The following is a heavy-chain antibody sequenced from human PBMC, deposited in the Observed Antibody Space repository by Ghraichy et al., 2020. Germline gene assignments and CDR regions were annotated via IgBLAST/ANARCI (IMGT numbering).Heavy chain of an antibody. J-gene: IGHJ5*02. V-gene: IGHV4-59*01. Sequence: SETLSLTCTVSGGSISSYYWSWIRQPPGKGLEWIGYIYYSGSTNYNPSLKSRVTISVDTSKNQFSLKLSSVTAADTAVYYCARDHRGSGSGWYMGPNWFDPWGQGTLVTVSS. CDR1: GGSISSYY. D-gene: IGHD6-19*01. CDR3: ARDHRGSGSGWYMGPNWFDP. CDR2: IYYSGST.